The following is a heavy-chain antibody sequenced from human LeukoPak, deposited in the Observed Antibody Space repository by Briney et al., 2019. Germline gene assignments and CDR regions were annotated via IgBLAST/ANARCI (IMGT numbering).Heavy chain of an antibody. V-gene: IGHV3-11*01. CDR1: GFTFSDYN. CDR3: ARGIDY. J-gene: IGHJ4*02. Sequence: GGSLRLSCAASGFTFSDYNMRWIRQAPGKGLEWVSSISRSGSTKYYADSVKGRFTISRDNAKNSLFLQMNSLRVEDTAVYYCARGIDYWGRGTLVTVSS. CDR2: ISRSGSTK.